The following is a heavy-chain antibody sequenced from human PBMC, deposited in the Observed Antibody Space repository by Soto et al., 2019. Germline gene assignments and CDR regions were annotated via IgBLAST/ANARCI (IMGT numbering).Heavy chain of an antibody. CDR3: ARDRSYSLDV. V-gene: IGHV3-74*01. CDR2: INSDGSST. CDR1: GSTFSNDW. J-gene: IGHJ6*02. Sequence: EVQLVESGGGLLQPGGSLRLSCAVSGSTFSNDWMHWVRQAPGKGLVWVAHINSDGSSTNYADFVKGRFTIARDTAKNTVYLQMNSLRAEDTSVYYCARDRSYSLDVWGQGTTVTVSS.